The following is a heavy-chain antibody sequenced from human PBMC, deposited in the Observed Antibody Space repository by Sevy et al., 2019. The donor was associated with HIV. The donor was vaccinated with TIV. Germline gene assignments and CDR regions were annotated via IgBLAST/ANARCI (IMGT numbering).Heavy chain of an antibody. CDR3: AREESCGGDCYYFDY. CDR1: GFTFDDYG. V-gene: IGHV3-20*04. CDR2: IIGNGVLT. J-gene: IGHJ4*02. D-gene: IGHD2-21*02. Sequence: GGSLRLSCAASGFTFDDYGMSWVRQAPGKGLEWVSSIIGNGVLTSYVESVKVRFAISRDNAENSLYLQMNSLRAEDTALYFCAREESCGGDCYYFDYWGQGTLVTVSS.